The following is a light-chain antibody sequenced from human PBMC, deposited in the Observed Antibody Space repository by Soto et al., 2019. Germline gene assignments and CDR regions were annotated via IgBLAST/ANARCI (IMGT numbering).Light chain of an antibody. J-gene: IGKJ1*01. CDR1: QDISNW. CDR3: QQTNSFPWT. Sequence: DIQMTQSPSSVSASVGDRVTITCRASQDISNWLAWYQQKPGKAPNLLIYAASSLQSGVPSRFRGSGFGRDFTLTISSLQPEDFATYQCQQTNSFPWTFGQGTKVEIK. CDR2: AAS. V-gene: IGKV1-12*02.